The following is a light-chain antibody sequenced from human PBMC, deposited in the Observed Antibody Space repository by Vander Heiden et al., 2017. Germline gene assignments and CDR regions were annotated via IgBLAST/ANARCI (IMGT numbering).Light chain of an antibody. CDR2: DDS. V-gene: IGLV3-21*02. Sequence: YVRTQPPSVSVAPGQTARITCGGNNIGSKSVHWYQQKPGQAPVLAVYDDSDRPSGIPERFSGSNSGNTATLTIRRVEAGDEADYYCQVWDSSSDHVVFGGGTKLTVL. CDR1: NIGSKS. CDR3: QVWDSSSDHVV. J-gene: IGLJ2*01.